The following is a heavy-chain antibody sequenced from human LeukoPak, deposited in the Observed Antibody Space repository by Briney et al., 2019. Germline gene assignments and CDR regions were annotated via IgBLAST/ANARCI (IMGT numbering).Heavy chain of an antibody. CDR2: INAGNANT. V-gene: IGHV1-3*01. D-gene: IGHD3-9*01. CDR3: ARDQPPYYDILTGHQTYYYYDMDV. Sequence: ASVKVSCKASGYTFTSYAMHWVRQAPGQRPEWMGWINAGNANTKYSQKFQGRVTITRDTSASTGYMELSSLSSEDTAVYYCARDQPPYYDILTGHQTYYYYDMDVWGQGTSVTVSS. J-gene: IGHJ6*02. CDR1: GYTFTSYA.